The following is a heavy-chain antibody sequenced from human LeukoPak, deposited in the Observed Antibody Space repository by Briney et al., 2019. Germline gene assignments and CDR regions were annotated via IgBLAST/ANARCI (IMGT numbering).Heavy chain of an antibody. Sequence: SETLSLTCTVSGYSISSGYYWGWIRQPPGKGLEWIGSIYYSGSTYYSPSLKSRVTISVDTSKSQFSLKLTSVTAADTAVYYCARDEAGQYYFDYWGQGTLVTVSS. J-gene: IGHJ4*02. CDR3: ARDEAGQYYFDY. CDR2: IYYSGST. V-gene: IGHV4-38-2*02. D-gene: IGHD6-25*01. CDR1: GYSISSGYY.